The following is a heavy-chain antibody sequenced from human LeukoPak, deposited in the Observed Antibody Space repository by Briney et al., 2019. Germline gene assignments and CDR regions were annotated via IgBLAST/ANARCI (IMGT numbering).Heavy chain of an antibody. D-gene: IGHD3-10*01. CDR1: GFTLSTYT. J-gene: IGHJ6*03. CDR3: ARSGIKMVRGVIIKSPYHMDV. V-gene: IGHV3-21*01. CDR2: ISSSSSYI. Sequence: GGSLRLSCAASGFTLSTYTMNWVRQAPGKGLEWVSSISSSSSYIYYADSVKGRFTISRDDAKNSLSLQMNSLRAEDTAVYYCARSGIKMVRGVIIKSPYHMDVWGKGTTVIVSS.